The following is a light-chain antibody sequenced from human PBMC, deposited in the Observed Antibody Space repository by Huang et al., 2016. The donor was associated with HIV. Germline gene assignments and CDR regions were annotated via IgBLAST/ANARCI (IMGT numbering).Light chain of an antibody. CDR1: QSVRTK. J-gene: IGKJ1*01. Sequence: EVVMTQSPATLSVSPGGRVTLSCRPSQSVRTKLAWYQQRTGRAPRLLINGASNRDTGSPARFSGSGSGIEFTLTISSLQSEDFAVYYCQQYNDWPWTFGLGTKVEI. V-gene: IGKV3-15*01. CDR2: GAS. CDR3: QQYNDWPWT.